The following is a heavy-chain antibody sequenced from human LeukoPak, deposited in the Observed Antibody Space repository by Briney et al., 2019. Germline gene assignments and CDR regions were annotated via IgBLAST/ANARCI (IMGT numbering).Heavy chain of an antibody. CDR2: IHPGDSHT. D-gene: IGHD3-22*01. CDR3: ARRGGDSRGYPLDY. Sequence: EEPLKISCQGSGYSFTSYWIGCVRQMPGKSLTWMGIIHPGDSHTPYSPSFQVQVTMPRDKSISTAYLQWSSLKASDTAMYHCARRGGDSRGYPLDYWGQGTLVTVSS. J-gene: IGHJ4*02. CDR1: GYSFTSYW. V-gene: IGHV5-51*01.